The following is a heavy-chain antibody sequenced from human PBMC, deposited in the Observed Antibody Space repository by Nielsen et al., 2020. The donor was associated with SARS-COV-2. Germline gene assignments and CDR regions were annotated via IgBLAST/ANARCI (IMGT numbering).Heavy chain of an antibody. CDR2: INPNSGGT. V-gene: IGHV1-2*04. J-gene: IGHJ4*02. CDR3: ARASAGSFDY. CDR1: GYTFTGYY. Sequence: ASVKVSCKASGYTFTGYYMHWVRQAPGQGLEWMGWINPNSGGTNYAQKFQGWVTMTRDTSISTAYMELTTLNSGDTAVYYCARASAGSFDYWGQGTLVTVSS. D-gene: IGHD1-26*01.